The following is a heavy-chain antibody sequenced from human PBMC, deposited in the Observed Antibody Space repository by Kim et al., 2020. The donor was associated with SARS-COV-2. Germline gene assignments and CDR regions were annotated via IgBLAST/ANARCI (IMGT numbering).Heavy chain of an antibody. CDR3: ARGDIAAAGERWFDP. J-gene: IGHJ5*02. D-gene: IGHD6-13*01. CDR1: GGSFSGYY. V-gene: IGHV4-34*01. Sequence: SETLSLTCAVYGGSFSGYYWSWIRQPPGKGLEWIGEINHSGSTNYNPSLKSRVTISVDTSKNQFSLKLSSVTAADTAVYYCARGDIAAAGERWFDPWGQG. CDR2: INHSGST.